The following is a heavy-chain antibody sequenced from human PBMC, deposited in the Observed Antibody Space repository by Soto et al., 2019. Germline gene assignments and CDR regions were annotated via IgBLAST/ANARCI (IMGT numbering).Heavy chain of an antibody. CDR3: ARAALYGYGY. J-gene: IGHJ4*02. V-gene: IGHV3-48*02. Sequence: GGSLRLSCAASGFTFRDYGMNWVRQAPGRGLEWVAYISSTSRNIYNADSVKGRFTISRDNAKNSLYLQMNSLRDEDTAVYYCARAALYGYGYWGQGTLVTVSS. CDR1: GFTFRDYG. D-gene: IGHD5-18*01. CDR2: ISSTSRNI.